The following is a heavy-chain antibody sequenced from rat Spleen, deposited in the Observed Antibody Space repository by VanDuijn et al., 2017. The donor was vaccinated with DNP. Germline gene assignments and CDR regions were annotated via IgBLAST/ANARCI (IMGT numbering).Heavy chain of an antibody. CDR2: ISPGGGVT. Sequence: EVQLVESGGGLVQPGRSLKLSCVASGFIFSNYWMTWIRQAPGKGLEWVASISPGGGVTYYRDSVQGRFTISRDNAKSTLYLHMDSLKSEDTAIYYCTTRDYGGYSGYFDSWGQGVMVTVSS. CDR3: TTRDYGGYSGYFDS. V-gene: IGHV5-31*01. J-gene: IGHJ2*01. D-gene: IGHD1-11*01. CDR1: GFIFSNYW.